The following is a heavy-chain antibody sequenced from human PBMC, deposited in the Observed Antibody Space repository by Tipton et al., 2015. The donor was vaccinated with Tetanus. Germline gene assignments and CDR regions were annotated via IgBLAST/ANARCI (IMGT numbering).Heavy chain of an antibody. CDR2: VFRSGSA. V-gene: IGHV4-30-2*01. J-gene: IGHJ4*02. CDR3: ARVACSSTSCYSHYFDY. CDR1: GASISSAA. Sequence: GASISSAAWTWIRQPSGKGLEWIGYVFRSGSADYNPSLKSRVNISLDRSENQISLMLTSVTAADTAVYYCARVACSSTSCYSHYFDYWGPGSLVTVSS. D-gene: IGHD2-2*01.